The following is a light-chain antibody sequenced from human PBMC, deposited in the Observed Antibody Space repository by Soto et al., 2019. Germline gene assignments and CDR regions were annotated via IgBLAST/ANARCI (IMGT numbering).Light chain of an antibody. J-gene: IGKJ5*01. CDR1: QGIDTS. CDR2: AAS. Sequence: ILLTQCPSSLSASVGDRVTITCRASQGIDTSLAWYQQKPGKAPELLIYAASTLQSGVPSRFSGSGSGTDFTLTISSLEPEDFAVYYCQQRNYWQVTFGQGTRLEIK. V-gene: IGKV1-9*01. CDR3: QQRNYWQVT.